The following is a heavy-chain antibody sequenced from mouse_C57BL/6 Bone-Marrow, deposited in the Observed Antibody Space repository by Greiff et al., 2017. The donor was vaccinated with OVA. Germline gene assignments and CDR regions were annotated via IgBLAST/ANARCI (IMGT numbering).Heavy chain of an antibody. V-gene: IGHV1-5*01. D-gene: IGHD3-3*01. CDR3: TRGRAVGTVPKRGYYFDY. Sequence: VQLQQSGTVLARPGASVKMSCKTSGYTFTSYWMHWVKQRPGQGLAWIGAIYPGNSDTSYNQKFKGKAKLTAVTSASTAYMELSSLTNEDSAVYYCTRGRAVGTVPKRGYYFDYWGQGTTLTVSS. CDR2: IYPGNSDT. CDR1: GYTFTSYW. J-gene: IGHJ2*01.